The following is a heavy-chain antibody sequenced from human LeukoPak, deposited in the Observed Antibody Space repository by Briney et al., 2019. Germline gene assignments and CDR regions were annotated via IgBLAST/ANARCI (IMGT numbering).Heavy chain of an antibody. CDR3: ARRPYCSSTSCYASLLWFGEDAFDI. CDR1: GYRFTSYW. J-gene: IGHJ3*02. CDR2: IYPDESVT. V-gene: IGHV5-51*01. Sequence: GESLKISCKGSGYRFTSYWIGWVPQMPGKGLEWMGIIYPDESVTRYRPSFQGQVTISADKSISTAYLQWSSLKASDTAMYYCARRPYCSSTSCYASLLWFGEDAFDIWGQGTMVTVSS. D-gene: IGHD2-2*01.